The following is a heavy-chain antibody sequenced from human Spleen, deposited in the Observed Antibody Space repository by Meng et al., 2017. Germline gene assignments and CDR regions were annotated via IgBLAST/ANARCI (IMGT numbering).Heavy chain of an antibody. J-gene: IGHJ4*02. CDR1: GFTVSSNY. V-gene: IGHV3-66*01. Sequence: EGQLVEAGGGGVQPGGSLRRSCAASGFTVSSNYMSWVRQAPGKGLEWVSVIYSGGSTYYADSVKGRFTISRDNSKNTLYLQMNSLRAEDTAVYYCARSFVAVAGYFDYWGQGTLVTVSS. CDR3: ARSFVAVAGYFDY. CDR2: IYSGGST. D-gene: IGHD6-19*01.